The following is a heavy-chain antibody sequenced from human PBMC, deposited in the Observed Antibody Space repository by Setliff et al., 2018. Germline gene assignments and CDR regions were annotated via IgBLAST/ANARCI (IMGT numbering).Heavy chain of an antibody. CDR3: ARDTHINYNNPQVGWFDP. CDR1: GDTFSTYA. CDR2: VIPLLETT. V-gene: IGHV1-69*06. D-gene: IGHD4-4*01. J-gene: IGHJ5*02. Sequence: GASVKVSCKASGDTFSTYALSWVRQAPGQGLEWMGGVIPLLETTKYAQKFQGRVTITADKSTSTGYMELSSLRSEDTAIYYCARDTHINYNNPQVGWFDPWGQGTQVTVSS.